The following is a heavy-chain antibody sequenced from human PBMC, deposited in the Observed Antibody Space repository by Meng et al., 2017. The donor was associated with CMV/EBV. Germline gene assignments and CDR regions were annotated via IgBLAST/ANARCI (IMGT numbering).Heavy chain of an antibody. CDR1: GFTFRSYA. Sequence: QGRLVESGGGAVQPGMSLRLSCAASGFTFRSYAMHWVRQAPGKGLEWVAVISYDGSNKYYADSVKGRFTISRDNSKNTLYLQMNSLRAEDTAVYYCAREDACYWGQGTLVTVSS. CDR2: ISYDGSNK. CDR3: AREDACY. J-gene: IGHJ4*02. V-gene: IGHV3-30-3*01.